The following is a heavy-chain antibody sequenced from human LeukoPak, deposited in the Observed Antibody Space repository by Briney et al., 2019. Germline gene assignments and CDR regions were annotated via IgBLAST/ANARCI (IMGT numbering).Heavy chain of an antibody. CDR3: AREGSGYYEDY. V-gene: IGHV3-7*03. CDR2: IKQDGSEK. CDR1: GFTFNNYW. Sequence: GGSLRLSCAASGFTFNNYWMSWVRQAPGKGLEWVANIKQDGSEKNYMDSVKGRVTISRDNAKNSLYLQMNSLRAEDTAVYYCAREGSGYYEDYWGQGTLVTVSS. D-gene: IGHD3-22*01. J-gene: IGHJ4*02.